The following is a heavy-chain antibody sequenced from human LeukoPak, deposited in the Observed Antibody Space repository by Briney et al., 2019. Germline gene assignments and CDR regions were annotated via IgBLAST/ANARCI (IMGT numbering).Heavy chain of an antibody. Sequence: ASVKVSCKASGYTFTGYYMHWVRQAPGQGLEWMGWINPKSGGTNYAQKFQGRVTMTRDTSISTAYMELSSLRADDTAVYYCARPVYYYGSGSILFDYWGQGTLVTVSS. CDR1: GYTFTGYY. D-gene: IGHD3-10*01. CDR2: INPKSGGT. CDR3: ARPVYYYGSGSILFDY. V-gene: IGHV1-2*02. J-gene: IGHJ4*02.